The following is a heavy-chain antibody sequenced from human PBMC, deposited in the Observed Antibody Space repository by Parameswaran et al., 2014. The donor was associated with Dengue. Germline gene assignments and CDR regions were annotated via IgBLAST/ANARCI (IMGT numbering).Heavy chain of an antibody. V-gene: IGHV3-7*01. J-gene: IGHJ6*03. CDR2: IKEDGSER. CDR3: ARVEEGQDASGTYYEGANVVHYYYYMDV. D-gene: IGHD3-10*01. Sequence: WIRQPPGKGLECVATIKEDGSERYYVDSVKGRFTIARDKAKNSLYLQMNSLRAEDTATYYCARVEEGQDASGTYYEGANVVHYYYYMDVWGKGTTVTVSS.